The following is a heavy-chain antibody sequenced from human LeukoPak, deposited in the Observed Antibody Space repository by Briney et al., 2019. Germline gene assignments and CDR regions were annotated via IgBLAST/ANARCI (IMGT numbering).Heavy chain of an antibody. J-gene: IGHJ5*02. CDR2: ISYGGSNK. Sequence: GGSLRLSCAASGFTFSSYAMHWIRQAPGKGLEWVADISYGGSNKYYADSVKGRFTISRDNSKNKLYLQMNSLRAEDTAVYYCARDRRGSGSYYNYNWFDPWGQGTLVTVSS. V-gene: IGHV3-30-3*01. D-gene: IGHD3-10*01. CDR1: GFTFSSYA. CDR3: ARDRRGSGSYYNYNWFDP.